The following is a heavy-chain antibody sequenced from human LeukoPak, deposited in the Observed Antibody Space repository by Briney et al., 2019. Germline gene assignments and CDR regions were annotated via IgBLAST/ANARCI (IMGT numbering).Heavy chain of an antibody. D-gene: IGHD4-17*01. V-gene: IGHV3-30*03. Sequence: GGSLRLSCAASGFTFSSYGMHWVRQAPGKGLEWVAVISYDGSNKYYADSVKGRFTISRDNSKNTLYLQMNSLRAEDTAVYYCARGLFYGDYDPWGQGTLVTVSS. CDR1: GFTFSSYG. CDR2: ISYDGSNK. CDR3: ARGLFYGDYDP. J-gene: IGHJ5*02.